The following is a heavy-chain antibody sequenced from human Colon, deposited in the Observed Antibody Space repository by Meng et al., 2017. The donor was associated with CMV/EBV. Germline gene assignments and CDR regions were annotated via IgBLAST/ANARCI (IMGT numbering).Heavy chain of an antibody. CDR1: GLTFSSYW. Sequence: LSWEASGLTFSSYWMHWVRKAPGQGLVWVSRITSDGSDTNYADSVKGRFTISRDNAKNTVYLQMNSLRAEDTAVYYCVRDPDLAGGIYWGQGTLVTVSS. CDR3: VRDPDLAGGIY. V-gene: IGHV3-74*01. J-gene: IGHJ4*02. D-gene: IGHD6-19*01. CDR2: ITSDGSDT.